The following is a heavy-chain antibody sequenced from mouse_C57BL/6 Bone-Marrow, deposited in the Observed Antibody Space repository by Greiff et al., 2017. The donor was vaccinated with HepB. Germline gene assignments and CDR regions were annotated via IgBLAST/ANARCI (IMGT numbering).Heavy chain of an antibody. Sequence: VQLQQPGAELVKPGASVKLSCKASGYTFTSYWMHWVKQRPGQGLEWIGMIHPNSGSTNYNEKFKSKATLTVDKSSSTAYMQLSSLTSEDSAVYYCAATVVAYPYYYAMDYWGQGTSVTVSS. D-gene: IGHD1-1*01. CDR2: IHPNSGST. V-gene: IGHV1-64*01. J-gene: IGHJ4*01. CDR1: GYTFTSYW. CDR3: AATVVAYPYYYAMDY.